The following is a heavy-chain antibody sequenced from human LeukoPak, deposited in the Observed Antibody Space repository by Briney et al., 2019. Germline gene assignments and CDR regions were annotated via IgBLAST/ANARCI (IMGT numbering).Heavy chain of an antibody. CDR2: FYYSGST. Sequence: SETLSLTCTVSGGSISSSSYYWGWIRQPPGKGLEWIGSFYYSGSTFHNPSLKSRVSISVDTSKNQFSLKLSSVTAADTAMYFCAREMATLFDAFDIWGQGTLVTVSS. D-gene: IGHD5-24*01. CDR3: AREMATLFDAFDI. J-gene: IGHJ3*02. V-gene: IGHV4-39*07. CDR1: GGSISSSSYY.